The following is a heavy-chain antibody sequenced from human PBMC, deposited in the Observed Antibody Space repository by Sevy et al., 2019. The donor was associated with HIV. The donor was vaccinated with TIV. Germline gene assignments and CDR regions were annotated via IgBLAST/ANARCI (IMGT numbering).Heavy chain of an antibody. CDR2: ISYDGVKT. D-gene: IGHD2-15*01. Sequence: GGSLRLSCAASGFTFRRYAMHWVRQAPGQGLESVAVISYDGVKTYHADSVKGRFTISRDNSENTLYLQMNSLRAEDTAVYYCTRDGGGDYFDYWGLGTLVTVSS. CDR1: GFTFRRYA. CDR3: TRDGGGDYFDY. V-gene: IGHV3-30*04. J-gene: IGHJ4*02.